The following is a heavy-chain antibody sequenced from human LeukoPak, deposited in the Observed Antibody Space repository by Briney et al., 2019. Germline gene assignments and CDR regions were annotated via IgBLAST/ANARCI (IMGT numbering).Heavy chain of an antibody. J-gene: IGHJ4*02. CDR1: GGSISSGGYS. CDR3: AREGYGGNFDY. CDR2: IYHSGST. Sequence: PSETLSLTCAVSGGSISSGGYSWSWIRQPPGKGLEWIGYIYHSGSTYYNPSLKSRVTISVDRSKNQFSLKLSSVTAADTAVYYCAREGYGGNFDYWGQGTLVTVSS. V-gene: IGHV4-30-2*01. D-gene: IGHD4-23*01.